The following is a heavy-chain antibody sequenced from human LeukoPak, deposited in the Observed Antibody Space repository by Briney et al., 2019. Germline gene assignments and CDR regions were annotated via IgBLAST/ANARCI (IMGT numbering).Heavy chain of an antibody. V-gene: IGHV1-2*02. Sequence: GASVKVSCKASGYTFTGYYMHWVRQAPGQGLEWMGWINPNSGGTNYAQKFQGRVTMTRDTSISTAYMELSRLRSDDTAVYYCARETHYYDSSGYWLGDQRDYWGQGTLVTVSS. CDR2: INPNSGGT. D-gene: IGHD3-22*01. J-gene: IGHJ4*02. CDR3: ARETHYYDSSGYWLGDQRDY. CDR1: GYTFTGYY.